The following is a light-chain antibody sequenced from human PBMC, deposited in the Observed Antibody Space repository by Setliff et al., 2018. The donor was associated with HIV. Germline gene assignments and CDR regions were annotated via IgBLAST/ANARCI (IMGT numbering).Light chain of an antibody. CDR3: TSYTSSSNLV. V-gene: IGLV2-14*01. CDR1: SSDVGGYNY. J-gene: IGLJ2*01. Sequence: QSALTQPASVSGSPGQSITISCTGTSSDVGGYNYVSWYQQHPGKAPKLIIYEVRNRPSGISTRFPGSKTGTTASLTISGLQAEDESDYYCTSYTSSSNLVFGGGTKVTVL. CDR2: EVR.